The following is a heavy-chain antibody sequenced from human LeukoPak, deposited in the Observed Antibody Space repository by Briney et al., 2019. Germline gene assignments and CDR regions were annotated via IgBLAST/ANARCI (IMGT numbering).Heavy chain of an antibody. V-gene: IGHV1-69*04. Sequence: ASVKVSCKASGGTFSSYAISWVRQAPGQGLEWMGRIIPIFGIANYAQKFQGRATITADKSTSTAYMELSSLRSEDTAVYYCAREGYGGNAYFYYYGMDVWGQGTTVTVSS. CDR3: AREGYGGNAYFYYYGMDV. CDR2: IIPIFGIA. D-gene: IGHD4-23*01. CDR1: GGTFSSYA. J-gene: IGHJ6*02.